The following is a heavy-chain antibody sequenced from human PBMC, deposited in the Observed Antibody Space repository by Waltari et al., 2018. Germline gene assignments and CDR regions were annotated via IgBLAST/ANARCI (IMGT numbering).Heavy chain of an antibody. Sequence: EVQLLESGGGLVQPGGSLRLSCAASGFTFSSYAMSWVRQAPGKGLQWVSAISGSGGSTYYADSVKGRFTISRDNAKNSLYLQMNSLRAEDTAVYYCARVGSSWSLDYWGQGTLVTVSS. CDR3: ARVGSSWSLDY. J-gene: IGHJ4*02. D-gene: IGHD6-13*01. CDR1: GFTFSSYA. V-gene: IGHV3-23*01. CDR2: ISGSGGST.